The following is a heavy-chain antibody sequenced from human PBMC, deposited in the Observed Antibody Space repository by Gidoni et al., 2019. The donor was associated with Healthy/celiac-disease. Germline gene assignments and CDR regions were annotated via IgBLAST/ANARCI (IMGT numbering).Heavy chain of an antibody. V-gene: IGHV4-34*01. J-gene: IGHJ4*02. CDR1: GGSFSGYY. D-gene: IGHD1-1*01. CDR3: ARSETGRDFDY. CDR2: INHSGST. Sequence: QVQLQQWGAGLVKPSETLSLTCAVYGGSFSGYYWSWIRQPPGKGLEWSGEINHSGSTIYNPSLKRRVTISVDTSKNQFSLKLSSVTAADTAVYYCARSETGRDFDYWGQGTLVTVSS.